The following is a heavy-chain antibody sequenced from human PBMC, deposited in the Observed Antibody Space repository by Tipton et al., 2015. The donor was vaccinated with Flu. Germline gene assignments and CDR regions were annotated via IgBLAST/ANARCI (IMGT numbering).Heavy chain of an antibody. Sequence: LRLSCTVSGGSISGYYWTWLRQPPGRRLEWIGYSYYTGITNYNPSLKSRVTISVDTSKNQFSLKLSSVTAADTAVYYCARVAHNWNYSIDYWGQGTLVTVSS. V-gene: IGHV4-59*01. CDR1: GGSISGYY. D-gene: IGHD1-7*01. CDR2: SYYTGIT. J-gene: IGHJ4*02. CDR3: ARVAHNWNYSIDY.